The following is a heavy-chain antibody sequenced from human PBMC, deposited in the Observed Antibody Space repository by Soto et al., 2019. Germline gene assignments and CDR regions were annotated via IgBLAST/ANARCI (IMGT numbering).Heavy chain of an antibody. CDR3: AEDMSGGGCSGGSCYFAFDI. J-gene: IGHJ3*02. Sequence: GGSLRLSCAASGFTFDDYAMHWVRQAPGKGLEWVSGISWNSGSIGYADSVKGRFTISRDNAKNSLYLQMNSLRAEDTALYYSAEDMSGGGCSGGSCYFAFDIWGQGTMVTVSS. CDR1: GFTFDDYA. D-gene: IGHD2-15*01. CDR2: ISWNSGSI. V-gene: IGHV3-9*01.